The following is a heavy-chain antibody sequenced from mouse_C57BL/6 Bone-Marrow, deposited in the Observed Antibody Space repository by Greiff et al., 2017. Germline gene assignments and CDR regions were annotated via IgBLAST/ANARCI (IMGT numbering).Heavy chain of an antibody. J-gene: IGHJ2*01. Sequence: EVQGVESGGGLVKPGGSLKLSCAASGFTFSDYGMHWVRQAPEKGLEWVAYISSGSSTIYYADTVKGRFTSSRDNAKNTLFLQMTSLRSEDTAMYYCAISTVVVFDYWGQGTTLTVSS. CDR1: GFTFSDYG. CDR3: AISTVVVFDY. D-gene: IGHD1-1*01. CDR2: ISSGSSTI. V-gene: IGHV5-17*01.